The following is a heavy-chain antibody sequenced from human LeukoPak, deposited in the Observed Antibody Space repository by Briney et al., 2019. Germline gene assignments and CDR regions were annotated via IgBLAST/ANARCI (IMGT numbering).Heavy chain of an antibody. J-gene: IGHJ5*02. CDR3: ARDLGRITIFGVVRGTWFDP. CDR1: GYTFTGYY. CDR2: INPNSGGT. V-gene: IGHV1-2*02. D-gene: IGHD3-3*01. Sequence: ASVKVSCKASGYTFTGYYMHWVRQAPGQGLEWMGWINPNSGGTNYAQKFQGRVTMTRDTSISTAYMELSRRRSDDTAVYYCARDLGRITIFGVVRGTWFDPWGQGTLVTVSS.